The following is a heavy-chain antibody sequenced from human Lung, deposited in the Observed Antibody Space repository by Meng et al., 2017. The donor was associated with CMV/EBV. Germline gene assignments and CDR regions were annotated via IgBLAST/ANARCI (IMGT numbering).Heavy chain of an antibody. CDR1: GFTFSSYW. D-gene: IGHD3-22*01. Sequence: GESLKISCAASGFTFSSYWMSWVRQAPGKGLEWVANIKQDGSEKYYVDSVKGRFTISRDNAKNSLYLQMNSLRAEDTAVYYCATVRYYYDSSGYPYYWGQGXLVTVSS. CDR3: ATVRYYYDSSGYPYY. J-gene: IGHJ4*02. CDR2: IKQDGSEK. V-gene: IGHV3-7*01.